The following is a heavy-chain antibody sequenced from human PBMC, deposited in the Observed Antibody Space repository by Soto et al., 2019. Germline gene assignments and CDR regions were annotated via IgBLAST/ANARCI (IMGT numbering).Heavy chain of an antibody. D-gene: IGHD2-15*01. Sequence: GESLKISCKGSGYSFTSYWIGWVRQMPGKGLEWMGIIYPGDSDTRYSPSFQGQVTISADKSISTAYLQWSSLKASDTAMYYCASFQGGSLRDDAFDIWGQGTMVTVSS. CDR2: IYPGDSDT. V-gene: IGHV5-51*01. J-gene: IGHJ3*02. CDR1: GYSFTSYW. CDR3: ASFQGGSLRDDAFDI.